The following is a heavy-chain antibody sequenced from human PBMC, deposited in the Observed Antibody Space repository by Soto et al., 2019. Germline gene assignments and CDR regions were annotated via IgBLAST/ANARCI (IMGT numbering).Heavy chain of an antibody. CDR1: GFTFSDYF. D-gene: IGHD2-21*02. Sequence: GGSLRLSCAASGFTFSDYFMNWIRQAPGKGLEWVSYISNTGSTVYYADSVKGRFTISRDNAKNSLFLQMNSLRAEDTAVYYCASSVLVTARFDYWGQGTPVTVSS. V-gene: IGHV3-11*01. J-gene: IGHJ4*02. CDR2: ISNTGSTV. CDR3: ASSVLVTARFDY.